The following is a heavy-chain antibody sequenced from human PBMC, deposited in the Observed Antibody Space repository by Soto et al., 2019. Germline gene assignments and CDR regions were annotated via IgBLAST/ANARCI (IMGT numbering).Heavy chain of an antibody. CDR3: ARDSDTGYDYIWGSYRYYGYFDY. Sequence: GGSLRLSCAASGFTFSSYWMSWVRQAPGKGLEWVANIKQDGSEKYYVDSVKGRFTISRDNAKNSLYLQMNSLRAEDTAVYYCARDSDTGYDYIWGSYRYYGYFDYWGQGTLVTVSS. V-gene: IGHV3-7*01. CDR1: GFTFSSYW. CDR2: IKQDGSEK. J-gene: IGHJ4*02. D-gene: IGHD3-16*02.